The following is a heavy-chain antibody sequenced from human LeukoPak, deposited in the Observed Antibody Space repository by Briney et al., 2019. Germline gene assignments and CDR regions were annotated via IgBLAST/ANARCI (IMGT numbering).Heavy chain of an antibody. J-gene: IGHJ3*02. CDR3: ASRGGYYPYDAFDI. D-gene: IGHD3-22*01. CDR2: ISYDGSNK. Sequence: PGRSLGLSCAASGFTFSSYAMHWVRQAPGKGLEWVAVISYDGSNKYYADSVKGRFTISRDNSKNTLYLQMNSLRAEDTAVYYCASRGGYYPYDAFDIWGQGTMVTVSS. CDR1: GFTFSSYA. V-gene: IGHV3-30-3*01.